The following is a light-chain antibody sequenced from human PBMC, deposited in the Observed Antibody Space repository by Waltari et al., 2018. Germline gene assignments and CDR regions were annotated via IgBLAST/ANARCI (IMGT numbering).Light chain of an antibody. J-gene: IGLJ2*01. CDR2: SDN. V-gene: IGLV1-44*01. CDR3: AAWDDSLNAVV. CDR1: SSNIGSNT. Sequence: QSVLTQPPSASGTPGQRVTISCSGSSSNIGSNTVNWYQPLPGTAPKLLIYSDNQRPSGVPDRFAGSKSGTSASLAISGLQSEDEADYYWAAWDDSLNAVVFGGGTKLTVL.